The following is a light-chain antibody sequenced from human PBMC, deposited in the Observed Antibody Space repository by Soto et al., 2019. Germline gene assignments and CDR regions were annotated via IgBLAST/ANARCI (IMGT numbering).Light chain of an antibody. CDR2: GAS. CDR1: QSVNSY. Sequence: EKVMTQSPATLSMSPGERATISCRASQSVNSYLAWYQQKPGQAPRLLIYGASTRATGIPARFSGSGSGTEFTLTISSLQSEDFAVYYCQQYTNWPSWTFGQGTKVDIK. J-gene: IGKJ1*01. V-gene: IGKV3-15*01. CDR3: QQYTNWPSWT.